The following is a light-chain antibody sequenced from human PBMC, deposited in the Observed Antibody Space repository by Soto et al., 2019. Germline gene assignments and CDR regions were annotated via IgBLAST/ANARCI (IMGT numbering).Light chain of an antibody. J-gene: IGKJ1*01. CDR1: QSISSW. CDR2: KAS. Sequence: DIQMTQSPSTLSASVGDRVTITCRASQSISSWLAWYQQKPGKAPKLLIYKASSLESGVPSRFSGSGSGTDFTLTISSLQPDAFETYYCQQYNSYSWTFGQGTKVDIK. CDR3: QQYNSYSWT. V-gene: IGKV1-5*03.